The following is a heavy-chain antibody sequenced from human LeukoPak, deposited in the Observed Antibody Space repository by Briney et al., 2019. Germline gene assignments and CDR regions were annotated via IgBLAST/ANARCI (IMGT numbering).Heavy chain of an antibody. D-gene: IGHD5-18*01. CDR1: GGTFSSYA. Sequence: ASVKVSCKASGGTFSSYAISWVRQAPGQGLEWMGRIIPILGIANYAQKFQGRVTITADKSTSTAYMELSSLRSEDTAVYYCAREEGTAMFDYWGQGTLVTVSS. J-gene: IGHJ4*02. CDR2: IIPILGIA. CDR3: AREEGTAMFDY. V-gene: IGHV1-69*04.